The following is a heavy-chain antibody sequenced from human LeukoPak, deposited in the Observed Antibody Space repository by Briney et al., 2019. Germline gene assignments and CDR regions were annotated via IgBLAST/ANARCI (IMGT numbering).Heavy chain of an antibody. CDR3: ARRRRASSSSAYFDY. J-gene: IGHJ4*02. V-gene: IGHV4-39*01. CDR2: IYYSGST. CDR1: GRSISSSSYY. Sequence: SETLSLTCTVSGRSISSSSYYWGWLRQPPGKGLEWIGRIYYSGSTYYNSSLKRRVTLSVHTSKTQYTLKLSSVTAGDTAVYYCARRRRASSSSAYFDYWGQGNLVTVSS. D-gene: IGHD6-6*01.